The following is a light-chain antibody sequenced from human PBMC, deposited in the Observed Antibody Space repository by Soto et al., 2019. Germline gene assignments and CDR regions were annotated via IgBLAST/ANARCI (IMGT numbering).Light chain of an antibody. V-gene: IGLV1-44*01. Sequence: QSVLTQPPSASATPGQRVTISCSGSSSNIGSNNVEWYQHLPGTAPKLLIYSNNQGPSGVPDRFSGSKSGTSASLAISGLQSEDEADYYCASWDDSVNGLVIGGGTKVTV. CDR2: SNN. CDR3: ASWDDSVNGLV. CDR1: SSNIGSNN. J-gene: IGLJ3*02.